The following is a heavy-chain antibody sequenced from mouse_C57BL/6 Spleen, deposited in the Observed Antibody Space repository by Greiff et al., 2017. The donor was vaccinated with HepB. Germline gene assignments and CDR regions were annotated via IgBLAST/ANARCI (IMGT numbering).Heavy chain of an antibody. CDR2: INPSTGGT. CDR1: GYSFTGYY. D-gene: IGHD2-1*01. CDR3: ARDGNYGFDY. J-gene: IGHJ2*01. V-gene: IGHV1-43*01. Sequence: VQLKQSGPELVKPGASVKISCKASGYSFTGYYMHWVKQSSEKSLEWIGEINPSTGGTSYNQKFKGKATLTVDKSSSTAYMQLKSLTSEDSAVYYCARDGNYGFDYWGQGTTHTVSS.